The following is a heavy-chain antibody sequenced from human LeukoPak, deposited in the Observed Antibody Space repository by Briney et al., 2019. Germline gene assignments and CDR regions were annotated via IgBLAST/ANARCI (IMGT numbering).Heavy chain of an antibody. D-gene: IGHD3-10*01. J-gene: IGHJ4*02. Sequence: GGSLRLSCAASGFTFTSYAMNWVRQAPGKGLEWVGHIKSKTDGGTTDYAAPVKGRFTISRDDSKNTLFLQMNSLKTEDTAVYYCTLPWGSGSYYDYWGQGTLVTVSS. V-gene: IGHV3-15*01. CDR3: TLPWGSGSYYDY. CDR2: IKSKTDGGTT. CDR1: GFTFTSYA.